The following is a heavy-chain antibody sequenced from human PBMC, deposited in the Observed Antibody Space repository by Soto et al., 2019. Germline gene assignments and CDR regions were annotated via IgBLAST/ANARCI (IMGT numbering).Heavy chain of an antibody. J-gene: IGHJ4*02. Sequence: GGSLRVCCAASGFTFSSYGMHWVRQAPGKGLEWVAVISYDGSNKYYADSVKGRFTISRDNSKNTVFLQMSSLRSEDTATYYCGKGGYAGGYYGGGHFDYWGQGTLVTVSS. CDR2: ISYDGSNK. CDR3: GKGGYAGGYYGGGHFDY. CDR1: GFTFSSYG. D-gene: IGHD1-26*01. V-gene: IGHV3-30*18.